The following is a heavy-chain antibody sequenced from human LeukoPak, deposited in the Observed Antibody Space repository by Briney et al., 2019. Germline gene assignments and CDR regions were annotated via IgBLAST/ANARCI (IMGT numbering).Heavy chain of an antibody. CDR2: VSGSAGRT. CDR3: AKNRGHCVDGVCHNYYYMDV. CDR1: GFTFSSFA. V-gene: IGHV3-23*01. D-gene: IGHD2-8*02. Sequence: GGSLRLSCAASGFTFSSFAMTWVRQAPGKGLEWVSTVSGSAGRTDYADSVKGRFTISRDNLKNTLYLQMNGLRAEDTTVYYCAKNRGHCVDGVCHNYYYMDVWGSGTTVTVSS. J-gene: IGHJ6*03.